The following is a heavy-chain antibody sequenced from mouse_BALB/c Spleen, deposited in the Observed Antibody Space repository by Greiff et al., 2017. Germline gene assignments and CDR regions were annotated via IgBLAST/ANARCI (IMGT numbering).Heavy chain of an antibody. D-gene: IGHD2-14*01. V-gene: IGHV5-4*02. CDR1: GFTFSDYY. CDR2: ISDGGSYT. J-gene: IGHJ3*01. Sequence: EVQGVESGGGLVKPGGSLKLSCAASGFTFSDYYMYWVRQTPEKRLEWVATISDGGSYTYYPDSVKGRFTISRDNAKNNLYLQMSSLKSEDTAMYYCARAYYRYDVFAYWGQGTLVTVSA. CDR3: ARAYYRYDVFAY.